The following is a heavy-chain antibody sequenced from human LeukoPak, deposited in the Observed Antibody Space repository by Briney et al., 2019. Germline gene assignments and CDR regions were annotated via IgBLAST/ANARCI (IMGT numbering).Heavy chain of an antibody. CDR3: ARYPPHHDAFDI. V-gene: IGHV3-48*04. CDR2: ISRTSSAR. Sequence: YSMNWVRQAPGKGLEWVSYISRTSSARYYADSVKGRFSISRDNAKNSLYLQMNSLRGEDTAMYYCARYPPHHDAFDIWGQGTMATVSS. J-gene: IGHJ3*02. CDR1: YS.